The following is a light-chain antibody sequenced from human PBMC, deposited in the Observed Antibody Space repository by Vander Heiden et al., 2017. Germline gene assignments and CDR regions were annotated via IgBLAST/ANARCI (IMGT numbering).Light chain of an antibody. CDR1: QGLSNS. Sequence: VQMTQCPSYLSTFEGDRVPITCQAGQGLSNSLNWSQQKPGKAPKPLIYDASNLETGVPSMLSGSVSGTDFTFTISFLQPEDIATYYCQQYDNLPLTFGGGTKVEIK. CDR2: DAS. J-gene: IGKJ4*01. V-gene: IGKV1-33*01. CDR3: QQYDNLPLT.